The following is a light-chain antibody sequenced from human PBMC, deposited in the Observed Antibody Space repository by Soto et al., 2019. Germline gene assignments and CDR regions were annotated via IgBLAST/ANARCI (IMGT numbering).Light chain of an antibody. J-gene: IGLJ3*02. CDR1: DSNIGKNL. Sequence: SVLTQPPSVSAAPGQKVTISCSGSDSNIGKNLVSWYQQLPGSAPKLLIYENTKRPSGIPARFSGSKSGTSATLGITGLQTRDEAVYFCGTWDYSLVGEVFGGGTKLTVL. CDR3: GTWDYSLVGEV. CDR2: ENT. V-gene: IGLV1-51*02.